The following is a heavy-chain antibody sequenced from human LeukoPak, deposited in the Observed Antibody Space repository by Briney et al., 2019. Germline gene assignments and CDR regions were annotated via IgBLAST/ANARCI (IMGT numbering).Heavy chain of an antibody. CDR1: GFRFSSYW. J-gene: IGHJ4*02. Sequence: GGSLRLSCAASGFRFSSYWMSWVRQAPGKGLEWVANIKQDGSEESYVDSVKGRLTISRDNAKNALYLQMNSLRAEDTAVYYCARVLRGGFDYWGQGTLVTVSS. CDR3: ARVLRGGFDY. D-gene: IGHD2-8*02. CDR2: IKQDGSEE. V-gene: IGHV3-7*01.